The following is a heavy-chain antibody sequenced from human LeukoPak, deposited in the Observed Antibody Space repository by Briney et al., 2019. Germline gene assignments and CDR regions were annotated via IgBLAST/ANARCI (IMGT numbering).Heavy chain of an antibody. CDR1: GGSFSGYY. J-gene: IGHJ4*02. Sequence: SETLSLTCAAYGGSFSGYYWSWIRQPPGKGLEWIGEINHSGSTNYNPSLKSRVIISVDTSKNQFSLKLSSVTAADTAVYYCARLSSGSSSWYDIDYWGQGTLVTVSS. V-gene: IGHV4-34*01. CDR3: ARLSSGSSSWYDIDY. D-gene: IGHD6-13*01. CDR2: INHSGST.